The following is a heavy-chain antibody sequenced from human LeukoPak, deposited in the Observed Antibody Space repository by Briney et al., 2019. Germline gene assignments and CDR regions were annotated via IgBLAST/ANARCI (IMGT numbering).Heavy chain of an antibody. CDR3: ASGESYYLEN. CDR1: XFY. CDR2: IYSGGST. Sequence: PGGSLRLSCAASXFYMNWVRQAPGKGLEWVSTIYSGGSTYYADSVKGRFIISGDNSKNSLYLQMNSLRAEDTAMYYCASGESYYLENWGQGTLVTVSS. J-gene: IGHJ4*02. D-gene: IGHD1-26*01. V-gene: IGHV3-66*01.